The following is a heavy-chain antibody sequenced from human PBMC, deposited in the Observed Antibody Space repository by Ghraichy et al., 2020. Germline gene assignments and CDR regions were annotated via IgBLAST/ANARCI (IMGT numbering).Heavy chain of an antibody. V-gene: IGHV4-39*01. D-gene: IGHD3-3*01. CDR1: GAFINSDANY. J-gene: IGHJ4*02. Sequence: SETLSLTCGVSGAFINSDANYWAWLRQPPGEGPEWIGSVYYTGSTYNSPSLRGRVSLSVDTLKNQFSLTLSSVTAADTAVYYCARHGGLRFLELPEASYFDHWGPVSLVTVSS. CDR2: VYYTGST. CDR3: ARHGGLRFLELPEASYFDH.